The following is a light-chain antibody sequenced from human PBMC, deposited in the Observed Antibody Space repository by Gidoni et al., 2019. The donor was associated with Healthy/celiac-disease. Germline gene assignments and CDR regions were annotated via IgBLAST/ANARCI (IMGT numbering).Light chain of an antibody. CDR1: QSISSY. V-gene: IGKV1-39*01. CDR2: AAS. J-gene: IGKJ4*01. CDR3: QQSYSTVLT. Sequence: DIQMTQSPSSLSASVGDRVTITCRASQSISSYLNWYQQKPERAPKLLIYAASSLQSGVPSRFSGSGSGTDFTLTSSSLQPEDFATYYCQQSYSTVLTFGGGTKVEIK.